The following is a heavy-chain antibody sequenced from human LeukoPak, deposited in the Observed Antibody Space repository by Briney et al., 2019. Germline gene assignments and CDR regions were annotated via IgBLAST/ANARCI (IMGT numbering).Heavy chain of an antibody. CDR2: INHSGST. Sequence: PSETLSLTCAVYGGSFSGYYLSWIRQPPGKGLERIGEINHSGSTNYNPSLKSRVTISVDTSKNQFSLKLSSVTAADTAVYYCARVTDDYGDYYFDYWGQGTLVTVSS. V-gene: IGHV4-34*01. CDR3: ARVTDDYGDYYFDY. D-gene: IGHD4-17*01. CDR1: GGSFSGYY. J-gene: IGHJ4*02.